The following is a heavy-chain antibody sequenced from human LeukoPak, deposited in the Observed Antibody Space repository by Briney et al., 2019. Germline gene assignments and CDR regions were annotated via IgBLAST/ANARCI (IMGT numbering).Heavy chain of an antibody. CDR3: ARRAVGNSYYYSMDV. J-gene: IGHJ6*03. V-gene: IGHV1-3*03. Sequence: ASVKVSCKASGYTFTDYALHWVRQAPGQSLEWMGWITTGRGETRYSQEFQRRITFTRDTSASTVYMDLSDLRSEDTAVYYCARRAVGNSYYYSMDVWGKGTTVTVSS. CDR2: ITTGRGET. CDR1: GYTFTDYA. D-gene: IGHD6-19*01.